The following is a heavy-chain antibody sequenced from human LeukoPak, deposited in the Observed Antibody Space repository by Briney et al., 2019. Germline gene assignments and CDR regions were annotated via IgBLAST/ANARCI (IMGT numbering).Heavy chain of an antibody. CDR3: ARVGIVHDAFDI. Sequence: GGSLRLSCAASGFTFSSYAMSWVRQAPGKGLEWVSAISGSGGSTYYADSVKGRFTISRDNSKNTLYLQMNSLRAEDTAVYYCARVGIVHDAFDIWGQGTMVTVSS. CDR2: ISGSGGST. V-gene: IGHV3-23*01. CDR1: GFTFSSYA. D-gene: IGHD3-22*01. J-gene: IGHJ3*02.